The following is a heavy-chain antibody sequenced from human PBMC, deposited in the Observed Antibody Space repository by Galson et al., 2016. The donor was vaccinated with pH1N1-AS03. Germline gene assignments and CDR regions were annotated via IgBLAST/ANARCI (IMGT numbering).Heavy chain of an antibody. V-gene: IGHV3-7*01. CDR1: GFTFSDYW. D-gene: IGHD6-6*01. J-gene: IGHJ3*02. CDR3: VRDDATSYDAFDM. Sequence: SLRLSCAASGFTFSDYWMSWVRQAPGKGLEWEADIKQDGGEKYYVDSVKGRFTISRDNAKNSLHLQMNSLTADDTAVYYCVRDDATSYDAFDMWGQGTMITVSS. CDR2: IKQDGGEK.